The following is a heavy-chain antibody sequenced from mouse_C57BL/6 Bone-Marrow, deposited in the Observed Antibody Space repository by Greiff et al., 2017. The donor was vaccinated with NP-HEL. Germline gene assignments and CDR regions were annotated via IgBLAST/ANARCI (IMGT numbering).Heavy chain of an antibody. D-gene: IGHD1-1*01. V-gene: IGHV5-4*01. CDR3: ARDSRYYYGHAY. CDR2: ISDGGSYT. J-gene: IGHJ3*01. Sequence: DVMLVESGGGLVKPGGSLKLSCAASGFTFSSYAMSWVRQTPEKRLEWVATISDGGSYTYYPDNVKGRFTISRDNAKNNLYLQMSHLKSEDTAMYYCARDSRYYYGHAYWGQGTLVTVSA. CDR1: GFTFSSYA.